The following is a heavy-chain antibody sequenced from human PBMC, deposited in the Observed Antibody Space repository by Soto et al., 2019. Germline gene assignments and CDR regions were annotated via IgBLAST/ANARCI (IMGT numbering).Heavy chain of an antibody. CDR1: GGSFIGYY. J-gene: IGHJ4*02. Sequence: SETLSLTCAVYGGSFIGYYWSWIRQPPGKGLEWIGEINHSGSTNYNPSLKSRVTISVDTSKNQFSLKLSSVTAADTAVYYCGSGWAFDYWGQGTLVTVSS. CDR3: GSGWAFDY. D-gene: IGHD7-27*01. V-gene: IGHV4-34*01. CDR2: INHSGST.